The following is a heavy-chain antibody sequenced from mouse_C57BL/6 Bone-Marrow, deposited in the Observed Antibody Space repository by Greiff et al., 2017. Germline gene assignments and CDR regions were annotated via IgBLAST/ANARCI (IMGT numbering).Heavy chain of an antibody. CDR3: ARAARYGKREKRYAMDY. CDR1: GFTFSSYA. V-gene: IGHV5-4*03. J-gene: IGHJ4*01. Sequence: EVKLVESGGGLVKPGGSLKLSCAASGFTFSSYAMSWVRQTPEKRLEWVATISDGGSYTYYPDNVKGRFTISRDNAKNNLYLQMSHLKSEDTAMYYCARAARYGKREKRYAMDYWGQGTSVTVSS. D-gene: IGHD2-1*01. CDR2: ISDGGSYT.